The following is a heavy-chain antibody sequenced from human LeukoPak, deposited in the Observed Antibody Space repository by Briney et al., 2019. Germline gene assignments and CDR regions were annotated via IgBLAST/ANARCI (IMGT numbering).Heavy chain of an antibody. CDR3: ARFSTLLWFGELVGNYYFDY. Sequence: GESLKISCKHSEYSFPNYCIGWVRQMPGKGLEWMGIIYPDDSDARYSPSFQGQVTISADKSISTAYLQWSSLKASDTAMYYCARFSTLLWFGELVGNYYFDYWGQGTLVTVSS. V-gene: IGHV5-51*01. D-gene: IGHD3-10*01. CDR2: IYPDDSDA. J-gene: IGHJ4*02. CDR1: EYSFPNYC.